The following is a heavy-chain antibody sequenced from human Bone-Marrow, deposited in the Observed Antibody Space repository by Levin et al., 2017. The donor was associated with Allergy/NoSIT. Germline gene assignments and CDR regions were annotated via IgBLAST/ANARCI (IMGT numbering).Heavy chain of an antibody. J-gene: IGHJ2*01. CDR3: ARDRQCNYYDSSGYYFDWYFDR. Sequence: PGGSLRLSCAASGFTFSSYAMHWVRQAPGKGLEWVAVISYDGSNKYYADSVKGRFTISRDNSKNTLYLQMNSLRAEDTAVYYCARDRQCNYYDSSGYYFDWYFDRWGRGTLVTVSS. D-gene: IGHD3-22*01. CDR2: ISYDGSNK. CDR1: GFTFSSYA. V-gene: IGHV3-30-3*01.